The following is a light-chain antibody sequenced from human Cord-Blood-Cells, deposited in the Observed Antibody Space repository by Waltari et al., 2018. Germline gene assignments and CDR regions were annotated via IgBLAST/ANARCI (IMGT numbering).Light chain of an antibody. Sequence: DIQMTQPPCSLSASVGDRVTITCRASQSISSYLNWYQQKPGKAPKLLIYAASSLQSGVPSRFSGSGSGTDFTLTISSLQPEDFATYYCQQSYSTFLYTFGQGTKLEIK. CDR3: QQSYSTFLYT. J-gene: IGKJ2*01. V-gene: IGKV1-39*01. CDR2: AAS. CDR1: QSISSY.